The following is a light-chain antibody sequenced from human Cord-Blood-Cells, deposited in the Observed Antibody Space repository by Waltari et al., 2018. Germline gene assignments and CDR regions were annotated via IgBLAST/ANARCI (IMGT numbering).Light chain of an antibody. CDR1: SSDVGGYNY. J-gene: IGLJ3*02. V-gene: IGLV2-8*01. CDR3: SSYAGSNNLV. Sequence: QSALTQPPSASGSPGQSVTISCTGTSSDVGGYNYVSWYQQHPGKAPKLMIYEVSKRPSGVPDRLSVSKSGNTASLTAAGLQAEDEADYYCSSYAGSNNLVFGGGTKLTVL. CDR2: EVS.